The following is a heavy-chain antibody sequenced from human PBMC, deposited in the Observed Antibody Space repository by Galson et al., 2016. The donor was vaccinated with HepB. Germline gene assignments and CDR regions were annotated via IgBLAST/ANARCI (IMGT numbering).Heavy chain of an antibody. D-gene: IGHD3-22*01. V-gene: IGHV3-21*01. J-gene: IGHJ4*02. CDR3: ARAREESSGYFLFDY. Sequence: SLRLSCAASGFTFSSYAMNWFRQAPGKGLEWVSSISGTGVYIHYADSLNGRFTISRDNAKNSLYMQMNSLRAEDTDVYYCARAREESSGYFLFDYWGQGTLAAASS. CDR1: GFTFSSYA. CDR2: ISGTGVYI.